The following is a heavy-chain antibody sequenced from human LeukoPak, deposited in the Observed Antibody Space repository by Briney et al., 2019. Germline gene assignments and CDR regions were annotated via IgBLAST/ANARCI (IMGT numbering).Heavy chain of an antibody. J-gene: IGHJ3*02. V-gene: IGHV3-7*01. Sequence: PGGSLRLSCAASGFTFSSDWMTWARQAPGKGLEWVANIKHDGSKKYYVDSVKGRFTISTDTAKNSLYLQMDSLRAEDTAVYYCARDFDAFDIWGQGTMVTVSS. CDR2: IKHDGSKK. CDR3: ARDFDAFDI. CDR1: GFTFSSDW.